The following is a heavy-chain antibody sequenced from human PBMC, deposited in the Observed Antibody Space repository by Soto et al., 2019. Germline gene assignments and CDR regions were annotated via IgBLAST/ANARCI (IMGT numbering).Heavy chain of an antibody. J-gene: IGHJ4*02. CDR3: ARALRRQQLVPDDY. Sequence: ASVKVSCKASGYTFTSYGISWVRQAPGQGLEWMGWISAYNGNTNYAQKLQGRVTMTTDTSTSTAYMELRSLRSDDTAVYYCARALRRQQLVPDDYWGQGTLVTVSS. CDR2: ISAYNGNT. D-gene: IGHD6-6*01. V-gene: IGHV1-18*01. CDR1: GYTFTSYG.